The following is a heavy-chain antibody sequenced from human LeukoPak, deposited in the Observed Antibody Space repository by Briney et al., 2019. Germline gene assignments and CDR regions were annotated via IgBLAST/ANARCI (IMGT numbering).Heavy chain of an antibody. CDR1: GGSISSYY. J-gene: IGHJ3*02. CDR3: ARERLGAFDI. D-gene: IGHD4-11*01. V-gene: IGHV4-59*01. CDR2: IYYSGST. Sequence: SETLSLTCTVSGGSISSYYWSWIRQPPGKGLEWIGYIYYSGSTNYNPSLKSRVAISVDTSKNQFSLKLSSVTAADTAVYYCARERLGAFDIWGQGTMVTVSS.